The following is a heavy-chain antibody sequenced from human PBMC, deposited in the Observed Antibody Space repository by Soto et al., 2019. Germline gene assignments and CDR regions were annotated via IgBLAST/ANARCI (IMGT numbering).Heavy chain of an antibody. J-gene: IGHJ3*02. CDR3: ARDFDPGAFDI. V-gene: IGHV1-69*06. Sequence: ASVKVSCKASGGTFSSYAISWVRQAPGQGLEWMGGIIPIFGTANYAQKFQGRVTITADKSTSTAYMELSSLRSEDTAVYYCARDFDPGAFDIWGQGTMVTVSS. CDR1: GGTFSSYA. CDR2: IIPIFGTA.